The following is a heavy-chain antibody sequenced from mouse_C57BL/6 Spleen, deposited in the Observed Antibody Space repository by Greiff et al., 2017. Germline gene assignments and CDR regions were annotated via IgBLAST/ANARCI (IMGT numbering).Heavy chain of an antibody. CDR1: GFTFSSYA. Sequence: EVQGVESGEGLVKPGGSLKLSCAASGFTFSSYAMSWVRQTPEKRLEWVAYISSGGDYIYYADTVKGRFTISRDNARNTLYLQMSSLKSEDTAMYYCTRGYYGSSPYYAMDYWGQGTSVTVSS. CDR2: ISSGGDYI. D-gene: IGHD1-1*01. V-gene: IGHV5-9-1*02. J-gene: IGHJ4*01. CDR3: TRGYYGSSPYYAMDY.